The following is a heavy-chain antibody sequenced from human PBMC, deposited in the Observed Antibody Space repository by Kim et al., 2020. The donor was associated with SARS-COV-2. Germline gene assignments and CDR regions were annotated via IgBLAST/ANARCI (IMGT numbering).Heavy chain of an antibody. Sequence: GRGTSYADSVKGRFTISRDNAKHTLYLQMNSLRAEDTAVYYCASGLTPGQYWGQGTLVTVSS. CDR3: ASGLTPGQY. D-gene: IGHD2-15*01. V-gene: IGHV3-74*01. J-gene: IGHJ4*02. CDR2: GRGT.